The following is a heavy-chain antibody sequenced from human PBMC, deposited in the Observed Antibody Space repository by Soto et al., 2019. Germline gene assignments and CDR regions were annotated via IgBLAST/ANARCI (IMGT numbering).Heavy chain of an antibody. CDR3: TTQEGGYSGYDAPN. D-gene: IGHD5-12*01. Sequence: GGSLRLSCAASGIAFSGSAMHWVRQASGKGLEWVGRIRSKANSYATAYAASVKGRFTISRDDSKNTAYLQMNSLKTEDTAVYYCTTQEGGYSGYDAPNWGQGTLVTVSS. CDR2: IRSKANSYAT. J-gene: IGHJ4*02. CDR1: GIAFSGSA. V-gene: IGHV3-73*01.